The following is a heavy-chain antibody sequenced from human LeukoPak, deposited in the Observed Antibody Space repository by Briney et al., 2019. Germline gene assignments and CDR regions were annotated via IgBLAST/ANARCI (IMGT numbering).Heavy chain of an antibody. CDR2: INPNSGGT. Sequence: ASVKVSCKTSGYTFIHYYMHWVRQAPGQGLEWMGWINPNSGGTNYAQKFQGWVTMTRDTSISTAYMELSRLRSDDTAVYYCARASRSSVWFDYWGQGTLVTVSS. J-gene: IGHJ4*02. CDR1: GYTFIHYY. V-gene: IGHV1-2*04. CDR3: ARASRSSVWFDY. D-gene: IGHD5/OR15-5a*01.